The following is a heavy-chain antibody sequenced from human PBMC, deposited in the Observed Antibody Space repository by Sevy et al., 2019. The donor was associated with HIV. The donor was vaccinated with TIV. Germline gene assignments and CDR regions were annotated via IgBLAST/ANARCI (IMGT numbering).Heavy chain of an antibody. CDR1: XXXLSXSG. CDR2: XQXDGREK. CDR3: XKXPXAX. Sequence: GGSLRLSCAASXXXLSXSGVXWVRXAXGKGLEXXXXXQXDGREKFYTDSVKGRFTISRDSSKNTVYLQMNSLRGEDXAVYXCXKXPXAXWGQGTLVTVSS. V-gene: IGHV3-30*02. J-gene: IGHJ4*02.